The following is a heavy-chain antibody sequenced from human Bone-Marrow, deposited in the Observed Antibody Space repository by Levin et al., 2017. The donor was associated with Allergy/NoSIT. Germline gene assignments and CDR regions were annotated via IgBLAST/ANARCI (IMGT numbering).Heavy chain of an antibody. J-gene: IGHJ4*02. CDR1: GDSVSSNSAA. D-gene: IGHD3-16*01. CDR2: TYYRSKWYN. Sequence: SQTLSLTCAISGDSVSSNSAAWNWIRQSPSRGLEWLGRTYYRSKWYNDYAVSVKSRITINPDTSKNQVSLQLNSVTPEDSAVYFCARDGSDNAAYTRGGFDYWGLGTLVTVSS. CDR3: ARDGSDNAAYTRGGFDY. V-gene: IGHV6-1*01.